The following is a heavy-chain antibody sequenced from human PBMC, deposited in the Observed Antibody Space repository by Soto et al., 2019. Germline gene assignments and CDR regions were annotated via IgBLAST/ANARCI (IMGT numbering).Heavy chain of an antibody. CDR2: TYHRGST. CDR1: GVSISSYF. J-gene: IGHJ4*02. Sequence: PETLSLTCSVSGVSISSYFWRWIRQAPGGGLEWIGYTYHRGSTNYSPSIKSRVAISLDTSENQFSPKVNSVTAADTAVYYCARIGGYHGPLDYWGQGTPVTVS. CDR3: ARIGGYHGPLDY. D-gene: IGHD6-25*01. V-gene: IGHV4-59*01.